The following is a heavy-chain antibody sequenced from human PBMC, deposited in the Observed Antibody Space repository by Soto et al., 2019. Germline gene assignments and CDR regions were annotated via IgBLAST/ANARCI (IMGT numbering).Heavy chain of an antibody. D-gene: IGHD3-22*01. CDR1: GFTFSDYY. V-gene: IGHV3-11*06. CDR2: ISSSSSYT. CDR3: ARLIVVVPPLGGMDV. Sequence: PGGSLRLSCAASGFTFSDYYMSWIRQAPGKGLEWVSYISSSSSYTNYADSVKGRFTISRDNAKNSLYLQMNGLRAEDTAVYYCARLIVVVPPLGGMDVWGQGTTVTVSS. J-gene: IGHJ6*02.